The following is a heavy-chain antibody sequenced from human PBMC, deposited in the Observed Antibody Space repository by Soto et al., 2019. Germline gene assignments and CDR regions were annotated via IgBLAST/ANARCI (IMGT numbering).Heavy chain of an antibody. Sequence: PGGSLALSCAASAFPFSYYPMTWDRQAQGKGLEWVSAISGGGTSTYYSDSVKRGFSVSRDNSKNTLYLQMNTLRAEDTAVYYCAKALSQFFPFDYWGQGTMVTVSS. CDR2: ISGGGTST. V-gene: IGHV3-23*01. J-gene: IGHJ4*02. CDR3: AKALSQFFPFDY. CDR1: AFPFSYYP. D-gene: IGHD3-3*01.